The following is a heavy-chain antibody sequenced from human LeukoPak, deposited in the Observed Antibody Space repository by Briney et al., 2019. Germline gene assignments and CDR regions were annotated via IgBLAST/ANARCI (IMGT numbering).Heavy chain of an antibody. D-gene: IGHD3-22*01. CDR3: ARHGLPTWRYYDSSGWAIEYYFDY. CDR2: INHSGST. Sequence: SETLSLTCAVYGGSFSGYYWSWIRQPPGKGLEWIGEINHSGSTNYNPSLKSRVTISVDTSKNQFSLKLSSVTAADTAVYYCARHGLPTWRYYDSSGWAIEYYFDYWGQGTLVTVSS. CDR1: GGSFSGYY. J-gene: IGHJ4*02. V-gene: IGHV4-34*01.